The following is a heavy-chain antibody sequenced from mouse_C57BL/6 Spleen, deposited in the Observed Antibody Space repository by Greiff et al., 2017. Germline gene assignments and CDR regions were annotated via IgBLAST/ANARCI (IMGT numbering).Heavy chain of an antibody. CDR1: GFNIKDDY. Sequence: EVKLMESGAELVRPGASVKLSCTASGFNIKDDYMHWVKQRPEQGLEWIGWIDPENGDTEYASKFQGKATITADTSSNTAYLQLSSLTSEDTAVYYCTVDGYYNYWGQGTTLTVSS. CDR3: TVDGYYNY. D-gene: IGHD2-3*01. CDR2: IDPENGDT. V-gene: IGHV14-4*01. J-gene: IGHJ2*01.